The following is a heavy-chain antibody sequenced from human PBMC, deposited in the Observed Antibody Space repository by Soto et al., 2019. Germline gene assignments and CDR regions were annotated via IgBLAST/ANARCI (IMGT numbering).Heavy chain of an antibody. J-gene: IGHJ4*02. CDR2: ISYDGSNK. Sequence: XESLRLSCAASGFTFSSYAMHWVRQAPGKGLEWVAVISYDGSNKYYADSVKGRFTISRDNSKNTLYLQMNSLRAEDTAVYYCARGRSGYDQTSNYFDYWGQGTLVTVSS. D-gene: IGHD5-12*01. V-gene: IGHV3-30-3*01. CDR3: ARGRSGYDQTSNYFDY. CDR1: GFTFSSYA.